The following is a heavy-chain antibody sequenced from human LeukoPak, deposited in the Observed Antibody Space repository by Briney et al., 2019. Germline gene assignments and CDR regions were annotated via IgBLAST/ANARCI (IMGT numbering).Heavy chain of an antibody. V-gene: IGHV4-59*08. D-gene: IGHD3-22*01. CDR1: GGSIRSYY. J-gene: IGHJ4*02. CDR2: IYYSGST. CDR3: VRRVAGSGYRDS. Sequence: SETLSLTCTVFGGSIRSYYWSWIRQPPGKGLEWIGYIYYSGSTNYNPSLKSRVTISVDASKNQFSLKLSSVTAADTADYYCVRRVAGSGYRDSWGQGTLVTVSS.